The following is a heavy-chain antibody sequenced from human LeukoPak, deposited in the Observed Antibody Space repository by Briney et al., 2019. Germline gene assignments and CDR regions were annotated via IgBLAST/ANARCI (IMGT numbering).Heavy chain of an antibody. J-gene: IGHJ4*02. CDR2: ISVYNGNI. Sequence: ASVKVSCKASGYTFTNYGISWVRQAPGQGLEWMGWISVYNGNINYAQNFQGRVTMTTDTSTSTVYMELRSLRSDDTAVYYCARGTGNYGDPASFDYWGQGTLVTVSS. V-gene: IGHV1-18*01. CDR1: GYTFTNYG. D-gene: IGHD4-17*01. CDR3: ARGTGNYGDPASFDY.